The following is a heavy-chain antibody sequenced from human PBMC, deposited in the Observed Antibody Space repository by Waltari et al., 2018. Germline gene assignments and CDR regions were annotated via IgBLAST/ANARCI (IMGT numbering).Heavy chain of an antibody. J-gene: IGHJ4*02. CDR1: GFTFSNYA. CDR2: ITSSGGST. V-gene: IGHV3-23*01. CDR3: TKWLTAAGTGWFDC. Sequence: EVQLLESGGGLVQPGGSLRLSCAASGFTFSNYAMTWVRQAPGKGLEWVSGITSSGGSTYYAASVKGRFTISRDRSRNTLHLQMNSLRAEDTAIYYCTKWLTAAGTGWFDCWGQGTLVTVSS. D-gene: IGHD6-13*01.